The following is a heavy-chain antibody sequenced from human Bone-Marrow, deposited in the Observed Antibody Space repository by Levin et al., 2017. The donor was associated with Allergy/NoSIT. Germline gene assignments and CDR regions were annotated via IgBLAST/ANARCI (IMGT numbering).Heavy chain of an antibody. CDR1: GYTFTSYY. V-gene: IGHV1-46*01. J-gene: IGHJ4*02. D-gene: IGHD1-26*01. CDR2: INPSGGST. Sequence: GASVKVSCKASGYTFTSYYMHWVRQAPGQGLEWMGIINPSGGSTSYAQKFQGRVTMTRDTSTSTVYMELSSLRSEDTAVYYCARGWAHGGYGSPPDFDYWGQGTLVTVSS. CDR3: ARGWAHGGYGSPPDFDY.